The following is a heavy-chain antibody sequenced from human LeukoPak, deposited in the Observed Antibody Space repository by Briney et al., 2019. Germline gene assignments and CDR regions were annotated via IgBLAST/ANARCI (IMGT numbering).Heavy chain of an antibody. CDR2: TYPGGSP. J-gene: IGHJ4*02. CDR1: GFTFSNYG. CDR3: AASRQQLALDGFDS. D-gene: IGHD6-13*01. V-gene: IGHV4-4*01. Sequence: GSLRLSCAASGFTFSNYGMHWVRQAPGKGLEWIGETYPGGSPNYNPSLRSRVSISVDRSRTQFSLTLNSVTASDTAVYFCAASRQQLALDGFDSWGQGILVTVSS.